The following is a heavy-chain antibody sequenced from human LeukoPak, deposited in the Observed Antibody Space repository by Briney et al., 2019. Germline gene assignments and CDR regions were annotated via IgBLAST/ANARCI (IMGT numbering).Heavy chain of an antibody. D-gene: IGHD3-9*01. CDR3: ARDFSRLRYFDWLLLDAFDI. J-gene: IGHJ3*02. V-gene: IGHV1-18*01. CDR1: GYTFTSYG. Sequence: GASVKVSCKASGYTFTSYGISWVRQATGQGLEWMGWISAYNGNTNYAQKLQGRVTMTTDTSTSTAYMELRSLRSDDTAVYYCARDFSRLRYFDWLLLDAFDIWGQGTMVTVSS. CDR2: ISAYNGNT.